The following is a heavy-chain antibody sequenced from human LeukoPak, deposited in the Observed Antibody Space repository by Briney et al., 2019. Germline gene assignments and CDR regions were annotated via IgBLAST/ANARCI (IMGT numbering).Heavy chain of an antibody. V-gene: IGHV3-33*01. CDR1: GFIFCNYG. D-gene: IGHD6-19*01. Sequence: PGRSLRPSCEASGFIFCNYGMHWVPQAPGKGLDWLALISYDGQTKFYAYSVKGRFTISRDNAGNSLFLHMISLRVEDTAVYYCAREWGRIAVAGGPGYWGQGALVTVSS. CDR3: AREWGRIAVAGGPGY. CDR2: ISYDGQTK. J-gene: IGHJ4*02.